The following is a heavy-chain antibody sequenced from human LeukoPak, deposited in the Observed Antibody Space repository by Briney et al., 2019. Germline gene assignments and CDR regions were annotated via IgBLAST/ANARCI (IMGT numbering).Heavy chain of an antibody. J-gene: IGHJ3*02. Sequence: SGGSLRLSCAASGFTVSSNYMSWVRQAPGKGLEWVSGISGSGSITDYADSVKGRFTISRDDSKNTLYLQMNSLRAEDTAVYYCAKAIVVVISGNAFQIWGQGTMVTVSS. CDR2: ISGSGSIT. D-gene: IGHD3-22*01. CDR3: AKAIVVVISGNAFQI. V-gene: IGHV3-23*01. CDR1: GFTVSSNY.